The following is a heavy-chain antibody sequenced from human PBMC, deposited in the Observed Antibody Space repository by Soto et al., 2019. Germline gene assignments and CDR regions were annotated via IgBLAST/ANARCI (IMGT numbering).Heavy chain of an antibody. CDR2: ISYDGSNK. J-gene: IGHJ5*02. CDR1: GFTFSSYA. Sequence: HPGGSLRLSCAASGFTFSSYAMHWVRQAPGKWLEWVAVISYDGSNKYYADSVKGRFTISRDNSKKTLYLQMNSLRAEDTAVYYCARAFAQYCTYGVCARGFYPWGQGXLVTVDS. V-gene: IGHV3-30-3*01. D-gene: IGHD2-8*01. CDR3: ARAFAQYCTYGVCARGFYP.